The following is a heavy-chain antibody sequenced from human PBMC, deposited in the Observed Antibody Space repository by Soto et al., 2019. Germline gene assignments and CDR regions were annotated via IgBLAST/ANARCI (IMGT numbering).Heavy chain of an antibody. CDR3: ARAFGGWYYFDY. V-gene: IGHV3-7*01. J-gene: IGHJ4*02. D-gene: IGHD6-19*01. CDR1: GFTFTNYW. CDR2: IKGDGSEK. Sequence: EVRLVESGGGLVQPGGSLRLSCVASGFTFTNYWMSWVRQAPGKGLEWVANIKGDGSEKRYVDSVRGRFTISRDNAKNSVYLQMNSLRADDTALYYCARAFGGWYYFDYWGQGTLVTVSS.